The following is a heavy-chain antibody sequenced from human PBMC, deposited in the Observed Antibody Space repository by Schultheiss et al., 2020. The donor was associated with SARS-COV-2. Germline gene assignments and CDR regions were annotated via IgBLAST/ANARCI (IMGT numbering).Heavy chain of an antibody. CDR2: IWYDGSNN. J-gene: IGHJ6*02. V-gene: IGHV3-33*08. Sequence: GSLRLSCAASGFTFSSYSMHWVRQAPGKGLEWVAVIWYDGSNNYYADSVKGRFTISRDNSKNTLYLQMNSLRAEDTAVYYCASSRANYYYGMDVWGQGTTVTVSS. D-gene: IGHD5-12*01. CDR1: GFTFSSYS. CDR3: ASSRANYYYGMDV.